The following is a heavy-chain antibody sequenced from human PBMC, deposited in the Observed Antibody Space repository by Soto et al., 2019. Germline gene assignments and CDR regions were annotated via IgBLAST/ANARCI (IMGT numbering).Heavy chain of an antibody. D-gene: IGHD1-26*01. Sequence: PSETLSLTCSVSGGSISSGDFYWSWIRQPPGKGLEWIGYIYYSGSTYYNPSLRSRVALSLDTSNNQFSLKLSSVTAADTAVYYCARVGAIVGANSGDYWGQGTLVTVSS. CDR3: ARVGAIVGANSGDY. J-gene: IGHJ4*02. CDR1: GGSISSGDFY. CDR2: IYYSGST. V-gene: IGHV4-30-4*01.